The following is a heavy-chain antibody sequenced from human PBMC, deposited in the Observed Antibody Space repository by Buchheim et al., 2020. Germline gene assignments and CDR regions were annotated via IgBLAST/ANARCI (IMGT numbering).Heavy chain of an antibody. J-gene: IGHJ6*03. CDR1: GFTFSSYA. CDR3: AKDHIAAAGNTYYYYYYMDV. CDR2: ISGSGGST. Sequence: EVQLLESGGGLVQPGGSLRLSCAASGFTFSSYAMSWVRQAPGKGLEWVSAISGSGGSTYYADSVKGRFTISRDNSKTTLYLQMNSLRAEDTAVYYCAKDHIAAAGNTYYYYYYMDVWGKGTT. D-gene: IGHD6-13*01. V-gene: IGHV3-23*01.